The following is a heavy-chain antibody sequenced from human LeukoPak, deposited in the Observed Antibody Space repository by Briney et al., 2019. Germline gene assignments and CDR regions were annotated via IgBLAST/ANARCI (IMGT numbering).Heavy chain of an antibody. Sequence: ASVKVSCKASTYISSDFGISWVRLAPGGGLEWMGWVSGDNGQTNYGHKFYGRVTRTMETSTNTASMELRGLRSDDTAIYYCARVYLYTTGWSAAYYYFMDVWGKGTTVIVSS. CDR3: ARVYLYTTGWSAAYYYFMDV. D-gene: IGHD3-16*02. J-gene: IGHJ6*03. CDR1: TYISSDFG. CDR2: VSGDNGQT. V-gene: IGHV1-18*01.